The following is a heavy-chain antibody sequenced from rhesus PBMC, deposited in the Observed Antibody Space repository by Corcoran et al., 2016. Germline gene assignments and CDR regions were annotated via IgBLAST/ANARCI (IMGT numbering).Heavy chain of an antibody. CDR3: AKYRFDY. CDR1: GFTFSSYG. V-gene: IGHV3S5*01. Sequence: EVQLVETGGGLVQPGGSLKLSCAASGFTFSSYGMSWVRQAPGKGLEWVSAFKRGGGSTYYADSVQVRFTISRDNSKNTLSLQMNSLRAEDTAVYYCAKYRFDYWGQGVLVTVSS. CDR2: FKRGGGST. J-gene: IGHJ4*01. D-gene: IGHD1-1*01.